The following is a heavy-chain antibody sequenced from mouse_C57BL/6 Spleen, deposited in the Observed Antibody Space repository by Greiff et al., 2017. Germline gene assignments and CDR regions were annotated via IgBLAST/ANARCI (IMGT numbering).Heavy chain of an antibody. V-gene: IGHV1-82*01. Sequence: QVQLQQSGPELVKPGASVKISCKASGYAFSSSWMNWVKRRPGKGLEWIGRIYPGDGDTNYNGKFKGKATLTADKSSSTAYMQLSSLTSEDSAVYCCATYYSNYVYAMDYWGQGTSVTVS. CDR1: GYAFSSSW. D-gene: IGHD2-5*01. J-gene: IGHJ4*01. CDR3: ATYYSNYVYAMDY. CDR2: IYPGDGDT.